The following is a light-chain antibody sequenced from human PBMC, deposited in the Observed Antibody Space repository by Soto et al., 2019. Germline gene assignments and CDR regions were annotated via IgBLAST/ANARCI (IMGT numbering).Light chain of an antibody. CDR3: SSHAVSNNYV. CDR1: SSDVGGYNY. CDR2: EVS. V-gene: IGLV2-8*01. Sequence: QSVLTQPPSASGSPGQSVTISCTGTSSDVGGYNYVSWYQQHPGKAPKLIIYEVSKRPSGAPDRFPGSKSGNTASLTVSGLPAEDEADYYCSSHAVSNNYVFGTGTKVTVL. J-gene: IGLJ1*01.